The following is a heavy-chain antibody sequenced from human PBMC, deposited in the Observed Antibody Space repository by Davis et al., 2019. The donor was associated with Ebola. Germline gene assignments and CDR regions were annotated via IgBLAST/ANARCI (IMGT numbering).Heavy chain of an antibody. CDR3: ASTVFGVVIPPYYFDY. CDR2: IYYSGST. V-gene: IGHV4-59*12. J-gene: IGHJ4*02. Sequence: SETLSLTCSVSGDYLGSFYWTWIRQPPGKGLEWIGYIYYSGSTNYNPSLKSRVTISVDTSNNQFSLKLSSVTAADTAVYYCASTVFGVVIPPYYFDYWGQGTPVTVSS. D-gene: IGHD3-3*01. CDR1: GDYLGSFY.